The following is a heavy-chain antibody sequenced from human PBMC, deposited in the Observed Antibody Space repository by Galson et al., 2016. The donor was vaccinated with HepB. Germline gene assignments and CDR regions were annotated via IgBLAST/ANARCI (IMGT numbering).Heavy chain of an antibody. CDR3: VRDMYGSYFAFDI. D-gene: IGHD1-26*01. J-gene: IGHJ3*02. CDR1: GFTFNDYW. V-gene: IGHV3-74*01. CDR2: INNDGSSS. Sequence: SLRLSCAASGFTFNDYWMHWVRQAPGRGLEWVSSINNDGSSSTYEDSVKDRFTISRDNAKNTLYLQMNSLRAEDTTVYYCVRDMYGSYFAFDIWGQGTMVTVSS.